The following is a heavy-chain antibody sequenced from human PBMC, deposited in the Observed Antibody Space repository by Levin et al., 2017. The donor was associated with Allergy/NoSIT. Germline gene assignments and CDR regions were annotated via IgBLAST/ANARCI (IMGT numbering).Heavy chain of an antibody. D-gene: IGHD1-1*01. Sequence: SQTLSLTCTVSGGSISSGGYYWSWIRQHPGKGLEWIGYIYYSGSTYYNPSLKSRVTIPVDTSKNQFSLKLSSVTAADTAVYYCARDSRTWRYFDLWGRGTLVTVSS. V-gene: IGHV4-31*03. CDR2: IYYSGST. J-gene: IGHJ2*01. CDR1: GGSISSGGYY. CDR3: ARDSRTWRYFDL.